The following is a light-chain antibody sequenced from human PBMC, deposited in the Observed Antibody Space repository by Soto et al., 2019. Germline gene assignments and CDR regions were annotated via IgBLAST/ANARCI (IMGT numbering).Light chain of an antibody. CDR2: DVS. J-gene: IGKJ1*01. V-gene: IGKV3-20*01. CDR1: QSVSSNY. CDR3: QQYGSSPT. Sequence: EIVLTQSPGTLSLSPGERATLSCSSSQSVSSNYLAWYQQKPDQAPRLVIYDVSGRATGIPDRFSGSGSGTDFTLTISRLEPEDFAVYYCQQYGSSPTFGQGTKVEIK.